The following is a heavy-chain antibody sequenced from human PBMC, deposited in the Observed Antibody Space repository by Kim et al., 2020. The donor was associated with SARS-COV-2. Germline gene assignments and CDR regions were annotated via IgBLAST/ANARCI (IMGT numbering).Heavy chain of an antibody. J-gene: IGHJ4*02. CDR1: GYTFTNYA. CDR3: GGELLYSGYDY. D-gene: IGHD5-12*01. Sequence: ASVKVSCKASGYTFTNYAIQWVRQAPGQGLEGMGWINAGNGNIKYSQKFQGRATLTWDTSASTAYMELRALTSEDTAVYFCGGELLYSGYDYWGQGTLVT. V-gene: IGHV1-3*01. CDR2: INAGNGNI.